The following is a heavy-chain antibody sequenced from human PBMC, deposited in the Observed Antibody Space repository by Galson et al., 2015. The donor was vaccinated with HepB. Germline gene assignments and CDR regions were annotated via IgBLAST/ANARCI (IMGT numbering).Heavy chain of an antibody. CDR3: ARDLVGYSQPGGMDV. V-gene: IGHV1-2*02. Sequence: SVKVSCKASGYTFTGYYMHWVRQAPGQGLEWMGWINPNSGGTNYAQKFQGRVTMTRDTSISTAYMELSRLRSDDTAVYYCARDLVGYSQPGGMDVWGQGTTATVSS. CDR1: GYTFTGYY. CDR2: INPNSGGT. D-gene: IGHD5-18*01. J-gene: IGHJ6*02.